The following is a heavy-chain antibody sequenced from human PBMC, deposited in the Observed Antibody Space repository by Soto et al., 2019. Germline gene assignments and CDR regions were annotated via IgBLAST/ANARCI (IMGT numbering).Heavy chain of an antibody. J-gene: IGHJ6*02. D-gene: IGHD2-2*01. CDR3: ASSSTSLGMDV. Sequence: QVQLQESGPGLVKPSQTLSLTCTVSGGSISSGGYYWSWIRQHPGKGLEWIGYIYYSGSTYYNPSLNSPVTISVDTPKNPFSLKLSSVTAADTSVYYCASSSTSLGMDVWGQGTTVTVSS. CDR2: IYYSGST. CDR1: GGSISSGGYY. V-gene: IGHV4-31*01.